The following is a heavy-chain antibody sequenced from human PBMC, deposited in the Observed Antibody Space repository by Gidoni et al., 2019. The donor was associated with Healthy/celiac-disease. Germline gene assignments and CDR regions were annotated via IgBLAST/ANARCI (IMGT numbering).Heavy chain of an antibody. Sequence: EVQLVASGGGLVKPGGSLRLSCSASGFTFSSSRMNWVRQAPGKGLAWVSSISSSSSYIYYADSVKGRFTISRDNAKNSLYLQMNSLRAEDTAVYYCARDSIFGVVIINYFDYWGQGTLVTISS. J-gene: IGHJ4*02. CDR3: ARDSIFGVVIINYFDY. CDR2: ISSSSSYI. CDR1: GFTFSSSR. D-gene: IGHD3-3*02. V-gene: IGHV3-21*01.